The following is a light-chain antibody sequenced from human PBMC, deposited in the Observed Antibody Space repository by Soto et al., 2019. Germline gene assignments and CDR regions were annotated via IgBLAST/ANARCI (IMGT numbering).Light chain of an antibody. CDR3: QQYNDWPPT. CDR2: YSS. CDR1: RHISTN. Sequence: EIAVTQSPATLSLSPGMRTTVSSVASRHISTNLSWYEQKPGQAPRLLIYYSSPRATCNPDRFSGSGAGTEFTLTISSLQSEDFAVYFCQQYNDWPPTVGQGTKGDIK. V-gene: IGKV3-15*01. J-gene: IGKJ1*01.